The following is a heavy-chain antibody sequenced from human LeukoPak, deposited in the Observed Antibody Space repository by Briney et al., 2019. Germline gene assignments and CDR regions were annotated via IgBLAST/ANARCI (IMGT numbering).Heavy chain of an antibody. Sequence: ASVKVSCKASGGTFSSYAISWVRQAPGQGLEWMGGIIPILGTANYAQKFQGRVTITADESTSTAYMELSSLRSEHTAVYYCARGGAVMSYDSSGYYVYWGQGTLVTVSS. CDR2: IIPILGTA. J-gene: IGHJ4*02. D-gene: IGHD3-22*01. V-gene: IGHV1-69*13. CDR3: ARGGAVMSYDSSGYYVY. CDR1: GGTFSSYA.